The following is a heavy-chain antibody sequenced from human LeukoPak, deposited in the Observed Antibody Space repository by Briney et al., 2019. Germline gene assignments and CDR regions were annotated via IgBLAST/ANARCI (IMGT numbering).Heavy chain of an antibody. V-gene: IGHV5-51*01. CDR3: ATRTVTALTYHAFDI. CDR2: IYPGDSDT. Sequence: GESLKISCKGSGYSFISYWIGWVRQMPGKGLEWMGIIYPGDSDTRYSPSFQGQVTISADKSISTAYLQWSSLKASDTAMYYCATRTVTALTYHAFDIWGQGTMVTVSP. CDR1: GYSFISYW. D-gene: IGHD4-11*01. J-gene: IGHJ3*02.